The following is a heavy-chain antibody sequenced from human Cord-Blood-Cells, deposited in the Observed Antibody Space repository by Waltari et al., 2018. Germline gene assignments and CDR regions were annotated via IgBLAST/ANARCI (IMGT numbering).Heavy chain of an antibody. CDR1: GFTFSSYG. J-gene: IGHJ4*02. Sequence: QVQLVESGGGVVQPGRSLRLSCAASGFTFSSYGMHWVRQAPGKGLEWVAVISYEGSNKYYADSVKGRFTISRDNSKNTLYLQMNSLRAEDTAVYYCAKVAYSSSYYFDYWGQGTLVTVSS. V-gene: IGHV3-30*18. CDR3: AKVAYSSSYYFDY. D-gene: IGHD6-6*01. CDR2: ISYEGSNK.